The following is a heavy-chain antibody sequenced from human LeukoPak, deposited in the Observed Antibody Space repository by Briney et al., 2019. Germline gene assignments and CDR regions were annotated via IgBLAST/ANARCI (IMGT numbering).Heavy chain of an antibody. V-gene: IGHV3-23*01. CDR1: GFTFSNYA. CDR3: ARDHSAPQRGIAVAGYFDY. J-gene: IGHJ4*02. CDR2: ISPSNISS. Sequence: PGGSLRLSCAASGFTFSNYAISWVRQAPGKGLEWVSSISPSNISSYYADSVRGRFTISRDNSKNTLYLQMNSLRAEDTAVYYCARDHSAPQRGIAVAGYFDYWGQGTLVTVSS. D-gene: IGHD6-19*01.